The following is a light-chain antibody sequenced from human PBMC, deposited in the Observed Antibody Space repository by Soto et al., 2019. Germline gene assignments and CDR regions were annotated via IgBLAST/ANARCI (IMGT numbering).Light chain of an antibody. J-gene: IGLJ1*01. V-gene: IGLV2-14*03. CDR3: SSYTTSSTYV. CDR1: SSDVGAYNY. Sequence: QSVLTQPASVPGSPGQSITISCTGTSSDVGAYNYVSWYQQHPGKAPKLTIYEVSNRPSGVSNRFSGSKSGNTASLTISGLQAEDEADYYCSSYTTSSTYVFGPGTKVTVL. CDR2: EVS.